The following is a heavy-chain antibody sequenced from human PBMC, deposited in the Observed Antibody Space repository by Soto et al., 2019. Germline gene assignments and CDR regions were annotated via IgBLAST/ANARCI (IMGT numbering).Heavy chain of an antibody. J-gene: IGHJ6*02. CDR3: ASGSSSGWYSYYYYYGMDV. CDR1: GYTFTSYD. Sequence: QVQLVQSGAEVKKPGASVKVSCKASGYTFTSYDINWVRQATGQGLEWMGWMNPNSGNTGYAQKFQGRVTMTRNTSISTAYMELSNLRSEDTAVYYCASGSSSGWYSYYYYYGMDVWGQGTTVTVSS. CDR2: MNPNSGNT. V-gene: IGHV1-8*01. D-gene: IGHD6-19*01.